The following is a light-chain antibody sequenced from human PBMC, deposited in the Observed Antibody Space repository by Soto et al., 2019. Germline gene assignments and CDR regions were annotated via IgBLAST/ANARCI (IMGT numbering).Light chain of an antibody. CDR3: ESYNDYAWT. J-gene: IGKJ1*01. CDR1: QSIGIW. CDR2: KAS. V-gene: IGKV1-5*03. Sequence: IQMTQSPSTLSASVGDRVAITCRASQSIGIWLAWYQQKPGKAPRCLIYKASSLESGVPSRSSGSGSRTEFTLTISSLQPDDCATYYCESYNDYAWTGGQGTKVEIK.